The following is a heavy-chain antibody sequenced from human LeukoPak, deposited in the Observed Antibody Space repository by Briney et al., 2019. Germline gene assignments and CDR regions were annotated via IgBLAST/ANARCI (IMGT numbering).Heavy chain of an antibody. V-gene: IGHV3-23*01. CDR3: AKVPPPLYSSSSDPHY. Sequence: SGGSLRLSCAASGFTFSSYAMSWVRQAPGKGLEWVSAISGSGGSTYYADSVKGRFTISRDNSKNTLYLQMNSLRAEDTAVYYCAKVPPPLYSSSSDPHYWGQGTLVTVSS. CDR1: GFTFSSYA. CDR2: ISGSGGST. D-gene: IGHD6-6*01. J-gene: IGHJ4*02.